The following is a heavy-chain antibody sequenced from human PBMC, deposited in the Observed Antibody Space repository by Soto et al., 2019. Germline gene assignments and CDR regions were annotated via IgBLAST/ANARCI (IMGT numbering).Heavy chain of an antibody. CDR2: INHSGST. V-gene: IGHV4-34*01. Sequence: SETLSLTCAVYGVSFSGYYWSCIRHPPGKWLEWIGEINHSGSTNYNPSLKSRVTISVDTSKNQFSLKLGSVTAADTAVYYCARGSSRSTSCSPFHYLGQGTLVNVSS. CDR3: ARGSSRSTSCSPFHY. D-gene: IGHD2-2*01. J-gene: IGHJ4*02. CDR1: GVSFSGYY.